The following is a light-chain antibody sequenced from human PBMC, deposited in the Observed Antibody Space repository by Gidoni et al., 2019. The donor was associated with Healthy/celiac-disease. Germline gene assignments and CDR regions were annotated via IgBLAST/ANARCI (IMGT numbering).Light chain of an antibody. V-gene: IGKV2-28*01. CDR3: MQALQTPLT. J-gene: IGKJ4*01. CDR1: QSLLHSNGYNY. CDR2: LGS. Sequence: DIVMPQSPLSLPVTPGEPASISCRSSQSLLHSNGYNYLDWYLQKPGQSPQLLIYLGSNRASGVPDRFSGRGSGTDFTLKSSRVEAEDVGVYYCMQALQTPLTFGGGTKVEIK.